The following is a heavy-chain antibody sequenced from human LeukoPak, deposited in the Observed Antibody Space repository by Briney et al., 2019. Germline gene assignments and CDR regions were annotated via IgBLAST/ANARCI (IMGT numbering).Heavy chain of an antibody. V-gene: IGHV3-23*01. D-gene: IGHD5-12*01. CDR1: GFTFSSYA. CDR3: AKAGYSGYDGGDYFDY. Sequence: GGSLRLSCAASGFTFSSYAMSWVRQAPGKGLEWVAAISGSGCSTYYADSVKGRLAISRDNSKNTLYLQINSLRAEDTAVYYCAKAGYSGYDGGDYFDYWGQGTLVTVSS. CDR2: ISGSGCST. J-gene: IGHJ4*02.